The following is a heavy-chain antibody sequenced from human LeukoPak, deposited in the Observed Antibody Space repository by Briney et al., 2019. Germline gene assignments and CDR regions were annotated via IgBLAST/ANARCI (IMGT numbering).Heavy chain of an antibody. V-gene: IGHV3-21*01. CDR3: ARDLGRDGYNFGY. J-gene: IGHJ4*02. D-gene: IGHD5-24*01. Sequence: PGGSLRLSCAASGFTFSSYSMNWVRQAPGKGLEWVSSISSSSSYIYYADSVKGRFTISRDNAKNSLYLQMNSLRAEDTAVYYCARDLGRDGYNFGYWGQGTLVTVSS. CDR2: ISSSSSYI. CDR1: GFTFSSYS.